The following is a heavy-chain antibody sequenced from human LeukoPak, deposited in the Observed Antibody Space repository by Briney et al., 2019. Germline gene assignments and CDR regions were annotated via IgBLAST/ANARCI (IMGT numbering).Heavy chain of an antibody. J-gene: IGHJ4*02. V-gene: IGHV3-33*01. CDR3: ARLHYDVLTGPFDY. D-gene: IGHD3-9*01. CDR1: GFTFSSYG. CDR2: IWYDGSNE. Sequence: GGSLRLSCAASGFTFSSYGMHWARQVPGKGLEWVAVIWYDGSNEDYADSVKGRFTISRENSKNTLWLQMNSLRAEDTAVYYCARLHYDVLTGPFDYWGQGTLVTVSS.